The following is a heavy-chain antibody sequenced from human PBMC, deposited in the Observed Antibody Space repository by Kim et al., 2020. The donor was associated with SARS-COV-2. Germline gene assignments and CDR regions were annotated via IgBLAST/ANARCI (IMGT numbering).Heavy chain of an antibody. J-gene: IGHJ3*02. CDR3: ARDLCSSTSCYVDYAFDI. V-gene: IGHV3-33*05. Sequence: GGSLRLSCAASGFTFSSYGMHWVRQAPGKGLEWVAVISYDGSNKYYADSVKGRFTISRDNSKNTLYLQMNSLRAEDTAVYYCARDLCSSTSCYVDYAFDIWGQGTMVTVSS. CDR1: GFTFSSYG. D-gene: IGHD2-2*01. CDR2: ISYDGSNK.